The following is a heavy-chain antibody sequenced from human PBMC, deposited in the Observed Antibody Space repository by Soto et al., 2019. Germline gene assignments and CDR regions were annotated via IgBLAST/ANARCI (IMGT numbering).Heavy chain of an antibody. D-gene: IGHD3-10*01. V-gene: IGHV3-33*01. J-gene: IGHJ5*02. Sequence: QVQLVESGGGVVQPEKSLRLSCAASGFTFSNYGMQWVRQTPGKGLEWVAGRWFDGSTKYYGDAVKGQLTISRENLNNTWCLQRKRLRADDTAVYYGGRDYTYGTGTSCVQNWFDPWGQGPLVSVSS. CDR3: GRDYTYGTGTSCVQNWFDP. CDR2: RWFDGSTK. CDR1: GFTFSNYG.